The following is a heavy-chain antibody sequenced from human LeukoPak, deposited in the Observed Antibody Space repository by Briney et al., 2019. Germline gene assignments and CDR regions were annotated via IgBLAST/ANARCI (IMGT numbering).Heavy chain of an antibody. CDR1: GYTFTSYG. Sequence: ASVKVSCKASGYTFTSYGISWVRQAPGQGLEWMGWISAYNGNTNYAQKLQGRVTMTTDTSTSTAYMELRSLRSDDTAVYYCARGPKEHFRSIAAAGTNDYWGQGTLVTVSS. V-gene: IGHV1-18*04. D-gene: IGHD6-13*01. CDR3: ARGPKEHFRSIAAAGTNDY. CDR2: ISAYNGNT. J-gene: IGHJ4*02.